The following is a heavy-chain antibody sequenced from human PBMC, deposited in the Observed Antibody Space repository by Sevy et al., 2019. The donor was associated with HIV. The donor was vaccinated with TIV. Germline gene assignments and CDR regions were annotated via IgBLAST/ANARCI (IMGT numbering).Heavy chain of an antibody. CDR2: IYYSGSA. J-gene: IGHJ4*02. D-gene: IGHD3-3*01. CDR1: DGSISSSNYY. V-gene: IGHV4-39*01. Sequence: SETLSLTYTVSDGSISSSNYYWGWIRQPPGKGLEWIGTIYYSGSAYYNSSLKSRVTIFIDTSNNQFSLRLSSVTAADTAVYYCARRDYYGYSDSWGQGTLVTVSS. CDR3: ARRDYYGYSDS.